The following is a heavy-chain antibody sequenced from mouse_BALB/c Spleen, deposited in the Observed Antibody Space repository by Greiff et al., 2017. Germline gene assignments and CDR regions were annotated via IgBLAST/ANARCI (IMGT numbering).Heavy chain of an antibody. CDR2: INPSNGRT. CDR3: ARVLQYYFDY. Sequence: QVQLQQPGAELVKPGASVKLSCKASGYTFTSYWMHWVKQRPGQGLEWIGEINPSNGRTNYNEKFKSKATLTVDKSSSTAYMQLSSLTSEDSAVYYCARVLQYYFDYWGQGTTLTVSS. V-gene: IGHV1S81*02. CDR1: GYTFTSYW. J-gene: IGHJ2*01.